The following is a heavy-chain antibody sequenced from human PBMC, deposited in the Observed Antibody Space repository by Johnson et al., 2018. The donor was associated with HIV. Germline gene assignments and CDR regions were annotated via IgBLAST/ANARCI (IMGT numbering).Heavy chain of an antibody. D-gene: IGHD1-26*01. V-gene: IGHV3-30*04. CDR2: VSYDASNK. CDR1: AFSFSGYA. J-gene: IGHJ3*02. CDR3: ARDGGSTRGDAFDI. Sequence: QMLLVESGGGVVQPGRSLRLSCTSAFSFSGYAMHWVRQAPGKGLEWVAVVSYDASNKYYADSVKGRFTISRDNSKNTLYRQMNSLRAEDTAVYYCARDGGSTRGDAFDIWGQGTMVTVSS.